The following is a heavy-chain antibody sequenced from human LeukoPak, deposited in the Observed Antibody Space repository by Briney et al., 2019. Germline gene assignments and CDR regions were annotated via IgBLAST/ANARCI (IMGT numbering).Heavy chain of an antibody. CDR1: GFTFSSYG. D-gene: IGHD3-10*01. V-gene: IGHV3-30*02. J-gene: IGHJ4*02. Sequence: GGSLRLSCAASGFTFSSYGMHWVRQAPGKGLEWVAFIRYDGSNKYYADSVKGRFTISRDNSKNTLYLQMNSLRAEDTAVYYCTTRMVRGVIISDYWGQGTLVTVSS. CDR3: TTRMVRGVIISDY. CDR2: IRYDGSNK.